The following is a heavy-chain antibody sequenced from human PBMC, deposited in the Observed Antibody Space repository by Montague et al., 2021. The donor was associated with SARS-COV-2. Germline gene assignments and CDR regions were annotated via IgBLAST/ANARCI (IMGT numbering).Heavy chain of an antibody. V-gene: IGHV3-23*01. CDR2: ISGSGGNT. CDR3: AKDWGGTYYSHFDY. CDR1: GFTFSTFA. D-gene: IGHD1-26*01. Sequence: SLRLSCAASGFTFSTFAMSWVRQAPGKGLEWVSSISGSGGNTYFAASVKGRFTISRDNSKNTLYLQMNSLRAEDTAVYYCAKDWGGTYYSHFDYWGQGTLVTVSS. J-gene: IGHJ4*02.